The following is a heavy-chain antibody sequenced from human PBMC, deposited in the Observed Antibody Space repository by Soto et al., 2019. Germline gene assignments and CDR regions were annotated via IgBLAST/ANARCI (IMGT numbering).Heavy chain of an antibody. Sequence: SGVLLRVCWGASGFTLSSIGMHWVLQATGKGLEWVAFIWYDGSDKYYADSVKGRFTISRDNSKNTLYLQMNSLRAEDTAVYYCARDRYPNYPPDAFDIWGQGTLVTVS. CDR3: ARDRYPNYPPDAFDI. D-gene: IGHD4-4*01. V-gene: IGHV3-33*01. J-gene: IGHJ3*02. CDR2: IWYDGSDK. CDR1: GFTLSSIG.